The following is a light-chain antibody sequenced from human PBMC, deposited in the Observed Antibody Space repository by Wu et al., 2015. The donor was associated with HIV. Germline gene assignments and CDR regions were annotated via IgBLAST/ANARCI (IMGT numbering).Light chain of an antibody. CDR3: QQFYTYPTMT. J-gene: IGKJ4*01. CDR2: LAS. CDR1: QNIGNW. Sequence: DIQMTQYPSTLSASVGDSVTITCRAGQNIGNWLAWYQQKPGKAPKLLIYLASNLDTGVPSRFSGFGSGTEFTLTIDNLQPDDFATYYCQQFYTYPTMTFGGGTRVEI. V-gene: IGKV1-5*03.